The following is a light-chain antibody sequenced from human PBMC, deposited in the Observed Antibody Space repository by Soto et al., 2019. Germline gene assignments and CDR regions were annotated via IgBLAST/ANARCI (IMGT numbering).Light chain of an antibody. CDR1: SSDLAIYNY. Sequence: QAVVTQPASVSGSPGQSITISCTGTSSDLAIYNYVSWYQQQPGKAPKLMIYQVTNRPSGVSNRFSGSRSGNTASLTISGLQDEDEADYYCSSYTDSSNYVFGTGTKLTVL. J-gene: IGLJ1*01. CDR2: QVT. V-gene: IGLV2-14*01. CDR3: SSYTDSSNYV.